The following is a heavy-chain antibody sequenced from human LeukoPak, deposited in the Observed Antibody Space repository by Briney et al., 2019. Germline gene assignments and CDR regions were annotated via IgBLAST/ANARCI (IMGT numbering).Heavy chain of an antibody. V-gene: IGHV3-23*01. CDR2: ISGSGGDT. CDR1: GFTFSNYA. Sequence: GGSLRLSCAASGFTFSNYAMSWVRPAPGKGLEWVSGISGSGGDTYYADSVKGRFTISRDNSKNTLYLQMNSLRAEDTAVYYCAKDRSCTNNICHGDFDYWGQGTLVTVSS. J-gene: IGHJ4*02. CDR3: AKDRSCTNNICHGDFDY. D-gene: IGHD2-8*01.